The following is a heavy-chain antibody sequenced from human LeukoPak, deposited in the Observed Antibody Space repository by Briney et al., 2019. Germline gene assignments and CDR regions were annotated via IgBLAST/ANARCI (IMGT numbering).Heavy chain of an antibody. CDR1: GGSISSGSYY. V-gene: IGHV4-61*02. CDR2: IYTSGST. D-gene: IGHD3-16*01. CDR3: ARGVVWEDAFDI. Sequence: PSETLSLTCTVSGGSISSGSYYWSWIRQPAGKGLEWIGRIYTSGSTNYNPSLKSRVTISVDTSKNQFSLKLSSVTAADTAVYYCARGVVWEDAFDIWGQGTMVTVSS. J-gene: IGHJ3*02.